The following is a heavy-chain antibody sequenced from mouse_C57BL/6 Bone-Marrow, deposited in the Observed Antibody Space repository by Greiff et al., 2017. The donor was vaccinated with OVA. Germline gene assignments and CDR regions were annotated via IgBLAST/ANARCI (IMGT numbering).Heavy chain of an antibody. CDR1: GYTFTDYY. V-gene: IGHV1-76*01. J-gene: IGHJ4*01. CDR3: AIDYGSRYYAMDY. D-gene: IGHD1-1*01. Sequence: QVQLKESGAELVRPGASVKLSCKASGYTFTDYYINWVKQRPGQGLEWIARIYPGSGNTYYNEKFKGKATLTAEKSSSTAYMQLSSLTSEDSAVYFCAIDYGSRYYAMDYWGQGTSVTVSS. CDR2: IYPGSGNT.